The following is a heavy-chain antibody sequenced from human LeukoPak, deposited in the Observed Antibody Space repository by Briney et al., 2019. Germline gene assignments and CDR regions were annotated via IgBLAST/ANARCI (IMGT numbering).Heavy chain of an antibody. D-gene: IGHD1-7*01. V-gene: IGHV1-2*02. Sequence: ASVKVSCKTSGYTFTNNAINWVRQAPGQGLEWMGWINPNSGGTNYAQKFQGRVTMTRDTSISTAYMELSRLRSDDTAVYYCARDVVRAAKLELNWFDPWGQGTLVTVSS. J-gene: IGHJ5*02. CDR3: ARDVVRAAKLELNWFDP. CDR1: GYTFTNNA. CDR2: INPNSGGT.